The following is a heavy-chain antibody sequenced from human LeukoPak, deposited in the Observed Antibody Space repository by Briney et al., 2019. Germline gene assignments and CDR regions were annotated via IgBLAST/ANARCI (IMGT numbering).Heavy chain of an antibody. J-gene: IGHJ5*02. CDR3: ARVVPAAIEGWFDP. V-gene: IGHV4-4*02. Sequence: SETLSLTCAVSGGSISSSNWWSWVRQPPGKGLEWIGEIYHSGSTNYNPSLKSRVTISVDRSKNQFSLKLSSVTAADTAVYYCARVVPAAIEGWFDPWGQGTLVTVSS. CDR2: IYHSGST. D-gene: IGHD2-2*01. CDR1: GGSISSSNW.